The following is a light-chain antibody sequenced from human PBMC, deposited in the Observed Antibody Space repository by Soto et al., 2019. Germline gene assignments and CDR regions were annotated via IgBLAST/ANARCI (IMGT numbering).Light chain of an antibody. Sequence: EIVMTQSPATLSVSPGERATLSCRASQSVSSNLAWYQQKPGQAPRLLISGASTRATGIPDRFSGSGSGTEFTLTISGLQSEDFAVYYCQQYSIWRTFGQGTKVDIK. J-gene: IGKJ1*01. V-gene: IGKV3-15*01. CDR3: QQYSIWRT. CDR2: GAS. CDR1: QSVSSN.